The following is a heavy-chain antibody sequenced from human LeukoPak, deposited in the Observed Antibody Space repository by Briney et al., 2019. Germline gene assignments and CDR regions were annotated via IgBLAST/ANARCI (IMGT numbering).Heavy chain of an antibody. CDR2: IYTSGST. V-gene: IGHV4-4*07. Sequence: SETLSLTCTVSGGSISSYYWSWIRQPAGKGLEWIGRIYTSGSTYYNPSLKSRVTISVDRSKNQFSLKLSSVTAADTAVYYCARERGRYQGGAFDIWGQGAMVTVSS. CDR3: ARERGRYQGGAFDI. J-gene: IGHJ3*02. D-gene: IGHD2-2*01. CDR1: GGSISSYY.